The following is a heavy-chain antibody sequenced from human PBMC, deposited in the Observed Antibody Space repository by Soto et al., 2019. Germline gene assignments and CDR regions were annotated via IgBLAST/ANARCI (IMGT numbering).Heavy chain of an antibody. CDR2: ISYDGSNK. CDR1: GFTFSSYG. J-gene: IGHJ6*02. Sequence: PGGSLRLSCAASGFTFSSYGMHWVRQAPGKGLEWVAVISYDGSNKYYADSVKGRFTISRDNSKNTLYLQMNSLRAEDTAVYYCAKARGYSYSWYYYYYGMDVWGQGTTVTVSS. CDR3: AKARGYSYSWYYYYYGMDV. V-gene: IGHV3-30*18. D-gene: IGHD5-18*01.